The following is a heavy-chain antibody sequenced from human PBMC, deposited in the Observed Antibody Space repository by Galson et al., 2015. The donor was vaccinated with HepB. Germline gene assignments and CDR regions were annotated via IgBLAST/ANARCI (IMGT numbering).Heavy chain of an antibody. CDR2: INTNTGNP. V-gene: IGHV7-4-1*02. CDR1: GYTFTSYA. Sequence: QSGAEVKKPGTSVKVSCKASGYTFTSYAMNWVRQAPGQGLEWMGWINTNTGNPTYAQGFTGRFVFSLDTSVSTAYLQISSLKAEDTAVYYCARSTYYYDSSGYPNNDAFDIWGQGTMVTVSS. D-gene: IGHD3-22*01. CDR3: ARSTYYYDSSGYPNNDAFDI. J-gene: IGHJ3*02.